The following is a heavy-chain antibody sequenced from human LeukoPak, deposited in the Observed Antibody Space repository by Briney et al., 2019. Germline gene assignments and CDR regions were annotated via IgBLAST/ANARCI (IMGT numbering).Heavy chain of an antibody. CDR3: ARVLRYFDRSYYYGMDV. CDR1: GYTFTSYA. CDR2: INAGNGNT. V-gene: IGHV1-3*01. J-gene: IGHJ6*02. D-gene: IGHD3-9*01. Sequence: PMASVKVSCKASGYTFTSYAMHWVRQAPGQRLEWMGWINAGNGNTKYSQKFQGRVTITRDTSASTAYMELSSLRSEDTAVYYCARVLRYFDRSYYYGMDVWGQGTTVIVSS.